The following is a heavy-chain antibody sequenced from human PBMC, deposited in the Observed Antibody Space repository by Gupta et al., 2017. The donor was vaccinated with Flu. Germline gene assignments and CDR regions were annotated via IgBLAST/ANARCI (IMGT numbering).Heavy chain of an antibody. D-gene: IGHD2-15*01. J-gene: IGHJ6*02. CDR3: ARGRMGRGMDV. Sequence: QAQLVQSGAEVKKPGASVKVSCKASNYTFTNYGVSWVRQAPGQGLEWMGWISALNGNTKYSPKFQGRVTLTTETVTKMAYMELSSLRSDDTAMYYCARGRMGRGMDVWGQGTTVPVSS. CDR2: ISALNGNT. V-gene: IGHV1-18*01. CDR1: NYTFTNYG.